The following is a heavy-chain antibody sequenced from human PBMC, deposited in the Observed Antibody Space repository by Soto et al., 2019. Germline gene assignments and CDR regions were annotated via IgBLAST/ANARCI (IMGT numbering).Heavy chain of an antibody. CDR2: IYYSGST. J-gene: IGHJ4*02. CDR3: ARDSSYCSGGSCYNRIDY. D-gene: IGHD2-15*01. V-gene: IGHV4-31*03. Sequence: SETLSLTCTVSGGSISSGGYYWSWIRQHPGKGLEWIGYIYYSGSTYYNPSLKSRVTISVDTSKNQFSLKLSSVTAADTAVYYCARDSSYCSGGSCYNRIDYWGQGTLVTVSS. CDR1: GGSISSGGYY.